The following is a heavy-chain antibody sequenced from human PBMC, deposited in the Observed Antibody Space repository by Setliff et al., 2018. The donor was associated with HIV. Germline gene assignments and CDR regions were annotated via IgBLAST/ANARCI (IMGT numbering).Heavy chain of an antibody. CDR3: ARLGPGPMFRTNFDY. J-gene: IGHJ4*02. CDR2: INPGDSET. V-gene: IGHV5-51*01. D-gene: IGHD3-10*01. CDR1: GYSFTNYW. Sequence: GESLKISCKGSGYSFTNYWVGWVRQMPGKGLEGMGIINPGDSETRYNPPFQGQVTISADKSIPTAYLQWSGLKASDTAIYYCARLGPGPMFRTNFDYWGQGTQVTVSS.